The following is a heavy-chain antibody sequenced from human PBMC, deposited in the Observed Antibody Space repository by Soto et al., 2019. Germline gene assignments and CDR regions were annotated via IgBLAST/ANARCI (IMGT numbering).Heavy chain of an antibody. CDR3: ARDPTIYDFWSGSSYFDY. Sequence: QVQLVQSGAEVKKPGASVKVSCKASGYTFTSYGFSWVRQAPGQGLEWMGWISAYNGKTYYPQNFQGRVTMSTDTTTSTAYMELRSLRSDDTAVSYCARDPTIYDFWSGSSYFDYWGQGTLVTVSS. CDR2: ISAYNGKT. D-gene: IGHD3-3*01. V-gene: IGHV1-18*04. CDR1: GYTFTSYG. J-gene: IGHJ4*02.